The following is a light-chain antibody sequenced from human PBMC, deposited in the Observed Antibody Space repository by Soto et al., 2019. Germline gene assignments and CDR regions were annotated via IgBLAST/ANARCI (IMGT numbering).Light chain of an antibody. Sequence: EIVLTQSPATLSLSPGERATLSCRASQSISSNLAWYQQKRGQAPRLLIYDASNRATGIPARFSGSGSGTDFTLTISSLEPEDFAIYSCQQRSNWPPLTFGGGTKVEIK. V-gene: IGKV3-11*01. CDR3: QQRSNWPPLT. CDR2: DAS. J-gene: IGKJ4*01. CDR1: QSISSN.